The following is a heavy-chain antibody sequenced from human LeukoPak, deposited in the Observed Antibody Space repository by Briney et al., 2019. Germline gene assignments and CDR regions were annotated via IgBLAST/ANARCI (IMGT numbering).Heavy chain of an antibody. CDR1: GFTFSSYA. J-gene: IGHJ5*02. CDR3: AREVLLTYCSSTSCPFDP. CDR2: ISYDGSNK. V-gene: IGHV3-30*04. D-gene: IGHD2-2*01. Sequence: PGGSLRLSCAASGFTFSSYAMHWVRQAPGKGLEWVAVISYDGSNKYYADSVKGRFTISRDNSKNTLYLQMNSLRAEDTAVYYCAREVLLTYCSSTSCPFDPWGQGTLVTVSS.